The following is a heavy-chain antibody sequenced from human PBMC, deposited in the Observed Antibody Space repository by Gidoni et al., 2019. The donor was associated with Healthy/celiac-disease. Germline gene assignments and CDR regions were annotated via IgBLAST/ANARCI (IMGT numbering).Heavy chain of an antibody. Sequence: EVQLVESGGGLVQPGRSLRLSCAASGFTFDDYAMHWVRQAPGKGLEWVSGISWNSGSIGYADSVKGRFTISRDNAKNSLYLQMNSLRAEDTALYYCAKDKGYDILTGRDGGLDYWGQGTLVTVSS. V-gene: IGHV3-9*01. D-gene: IGHD3-9*01. CDR3: AKDKGYDILTGRDGGLDY. J-gene: IGHJ4*02. CDR2: ISWNSGSI. CDR1: GFTFDDYA.